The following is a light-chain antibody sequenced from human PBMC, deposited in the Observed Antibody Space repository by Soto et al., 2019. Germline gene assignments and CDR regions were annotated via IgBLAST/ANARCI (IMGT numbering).Light chain of an antibody. CDR2: GAS. Sequence: ALTQSPGTLSSSPGERATLSCRASQSVSSSYLAWYQQKPGKAPRLLIYGASSRATGIPDRFSGSGSETDFTLTISDVEPEDFAVYYCHQRQSWPRTFGQGTKVDIK. CDR3: HQRQSWPRT. CDR1: QSVSSSY. V-gene: IGKV3-20*01. J-gene: IGKJ1*01.